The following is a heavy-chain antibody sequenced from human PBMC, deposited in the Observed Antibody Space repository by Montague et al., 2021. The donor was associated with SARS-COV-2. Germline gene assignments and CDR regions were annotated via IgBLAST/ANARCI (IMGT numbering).Heavy chain of an antibody. D-gene: IGHD3-10*01. J-gene: IGHJ6*02. CDR3: ARVRYYGSGTSLGMDV. Sequence: ETLSLTCAVYGGSFSGYYWSWIRQPPGKGLEWIGEINHSGSTNYNPSLKSRVTISVDTSKSQFSLKLSSVTAADTAVYYCARVRYYGSGTSLGMDVWGQGTTVTVSS. CDR2: INHSGST. V-gene: IGHV4-34*01. CDR1: GGSFSGYY.